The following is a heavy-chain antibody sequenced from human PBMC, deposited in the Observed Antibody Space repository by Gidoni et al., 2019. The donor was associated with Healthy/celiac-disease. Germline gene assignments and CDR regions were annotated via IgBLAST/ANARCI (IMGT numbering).Heavy chain of an antibody. CDR2: ISAYNGNT. CDR3: ARVIGYSGYEDWFDP. V-gene: IGHV1-18*04. D-gene: IGHD5-12*01. CDR1: GYTFTSYG. J-gene: IGHJ5*02. Sequence: QVQLVQSGAEVKKPGASVKVSCKASGYTFTSYGISWVRQAHGQGLEWMGWISAYNGNTNYAQKLQGRVTMTTDTSTSTAYMELRSLISGDTAVYYCARVIGYSGYEDWFDPWGQGTLVTVSS.